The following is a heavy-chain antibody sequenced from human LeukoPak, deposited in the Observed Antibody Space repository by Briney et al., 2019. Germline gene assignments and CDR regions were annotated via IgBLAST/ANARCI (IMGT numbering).Heavy chain of an antibody. CDR1: GFIFSSYA. CDR3: AKDLDPGRITIFGVVIKDYYYYGMDV. V-gene: IGHV3-23*01. D-gene: IGHD3-3*01. CDR2: ISGSGANT. J-gene: IGHJ6*02. Sequence: PGGSLRLSCAASGFIFSSYAMSWVRQVPGKGLQWVSSISGSGANTYNADSVKGRFTISRDNSKNTLYLQMNSLRAEDTAVYYCAKDLDPGRITIFGVVIKDYYYYGMDVWGQGTTVTVSS.